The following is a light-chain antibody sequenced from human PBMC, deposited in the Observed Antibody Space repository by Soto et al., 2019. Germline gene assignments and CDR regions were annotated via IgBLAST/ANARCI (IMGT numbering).Light chain of an antibody. CDR2: VAS. J-gene: IGKJ2*01. CDR3: QQNYIAPYT. Sequence: DIQMTQSPSSLSASVGDRVTITCRTSQYINNYIHWYQQKPGQAPKLLVYVASNLVPGVPSRFTGSGSGTDFTLTITNLQPEDFATYYCQQNYIAPYTFGQGTKLEIK. V-gene: IGKV1-39*01. CDR1: QYINNY.